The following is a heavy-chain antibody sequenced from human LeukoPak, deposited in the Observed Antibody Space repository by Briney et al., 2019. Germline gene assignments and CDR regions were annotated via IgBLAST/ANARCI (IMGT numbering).Heavy chain of an antibody. Sequence: GGTLRLSCEASGFTFSSCGMSWARQAPGKGLEWVSAVSGSGGSTYYADSVKCRFTISRDNSKNTLYLQMGSLRAEDMAVYYCARGSGSYVMRAFDIWGQGTMVTVSS. CDR2: VSGSGGST. J-gene: IGHJ3*02. V-gene: IGHV3-23*01. D-gene: IGHD1-26*01. CDR3: ARGSGSYVMRAFDI. CDR1: GFTFSSCG.